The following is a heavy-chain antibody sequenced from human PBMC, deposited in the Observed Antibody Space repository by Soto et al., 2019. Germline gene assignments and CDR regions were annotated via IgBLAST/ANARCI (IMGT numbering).Heavy chain of an antibody. CDR2: INPNSGST. CDR1: GYTFTGYY. J-gene: IGHJ1*01. D-gene: IGHD5-12*01. Sequence: RASVKVSCKASGYTFTGYYMHWVRQAPGQGLEWMGWINPNSGSTNYAQKFQGRVTMTTDTSMITAYMELSSLRSDDTAVYYCARLPNIDKPIWGQGTLVTVSS. CDR3: ARLPNIDKPI. V-gene: IGHV1-2*02.